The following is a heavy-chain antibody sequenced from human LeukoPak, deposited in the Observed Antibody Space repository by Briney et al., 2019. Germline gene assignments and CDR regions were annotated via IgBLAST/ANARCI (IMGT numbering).Heavy chain of an antibody. CDR1: GFTFSSYS. D-gene: IGHD4-23*01. CDR3: ARGRQGHVTPGDNFDY. CDR2: ISSSSSYI. J-gene: IGHJ4*02. Sequence: GGSLRLSCAASGFTFSSYSMNWVRQAPGKGLEWVSSISSSSSYIYYADSVKGRFTISRDNAKNSLYLQMNSLRAEDTAVYYCARGRQGHVTPGDNFDYWGQGTLVTVSS. V-gene: IGHV3-21*01.